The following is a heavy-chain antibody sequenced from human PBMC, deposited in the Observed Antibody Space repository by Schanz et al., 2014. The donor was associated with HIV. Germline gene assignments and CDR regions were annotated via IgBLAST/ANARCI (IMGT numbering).Heavy chain of an antibody. CDR2: IWYDGSKK. J-gene: IGHJ4*02. Sequence: QVQLVESGGGVVQPGRSLRLSCAASGFIFSSYGMHWVRQAPGKGLEWVAVIWYDGSKKYYVDSVKGRFTISRDNSKNTLFLQMNSRRAEDTAVYYCAKDPAYPGTGNLEYWGQGTLVIVSS. CDR3: AKDPAYPGTGNLEY. V-gene: IGHV3-33*06. D-gene: IGHD1-1*01. CDR1: GFIFSSYG.